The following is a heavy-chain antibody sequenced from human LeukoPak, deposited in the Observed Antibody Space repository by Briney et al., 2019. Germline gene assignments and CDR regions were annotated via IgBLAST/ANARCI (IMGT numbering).Heavy chain of an antibody. CDR2: INHSGST. CDR1: GGSFSGYY. V-gene: IGHV4-34*01. J-gene: IGHJ4*02. CDR3: ATRYSYGLRYFDY. Sequence: TTSETLSLTCAVYGGSFSGYYWSWIRQPPGKGLEWIGEINHSGSTNYNPSLKSRVTISVDTSKNQFSLKLSSVTAADTAVYYCATRYSYGLRYFDYWGQGTLVTVSS. D-gene: IGHD5-18*01.